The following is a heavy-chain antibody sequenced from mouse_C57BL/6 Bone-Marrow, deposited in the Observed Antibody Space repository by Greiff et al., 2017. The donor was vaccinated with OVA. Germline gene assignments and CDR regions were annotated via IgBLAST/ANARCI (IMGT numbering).Heavy chain of an antibody. Sequence: VQLQQSGPELVKPGDSVKISCKASGYSFTGYFMNWVMQSHGKSLEWIGRINPYNGDTFYNQKFKGKATLTVDKSSSTAYMELNSLTSEDSAVYYCARPHYDYDGNYFDYWGQGTTLTVSS. D-gene: IGHD2-4*01. CDR1: GYSFTGYF. V-gene: IGHV1-20*01. CDR3: ARPHYDYDGNYFDY. J-gene: IGHJ2*01. CDR2: INPYNGDT.